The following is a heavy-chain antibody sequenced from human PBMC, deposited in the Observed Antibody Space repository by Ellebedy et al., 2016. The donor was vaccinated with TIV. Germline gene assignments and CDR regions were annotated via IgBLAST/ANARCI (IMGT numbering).Heavy chain of an antibody. CDR2: INTDGRTI. D-gene: IGHD4-17*01. J-gene: IGHJ5*02. CDR1: GFTFSSFA. V-gene: IGHV3-23*01. Sequence: PGGSLRLSCAASGFTFSSFAMGWVRQAPGKGLVCVSRINTDGRTIDYADSVKGRFTISRDNSKSTLYLQMNSLRADDTAVYYCAKLPTVSPGRDWFDPWGQGTLVTVSS. CDR3: AKLPTVSPGRDWFDP.